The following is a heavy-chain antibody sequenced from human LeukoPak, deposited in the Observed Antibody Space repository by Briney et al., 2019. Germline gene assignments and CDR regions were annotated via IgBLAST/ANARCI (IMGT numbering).Heavy chain of an antibody. V-gene: IGHV3-30*18. CDR2: MSYDGSSK. D-gene: IGHD3-10*01. Sequence: GGSLRLSCAASGFTFSSYGMHWVRQAPGKGLEWVAGMSYDGSSKYYADSVKGRFAISRDNSKNTLYLQMNSLRAEDTAVYYCAKGVGGSANYYYMDVWGKGTTVTVSS. J-gene: IGHJ6*03. CDR3: AKGVGGSANYYYMDV. CDR1: GFTFSSYG.